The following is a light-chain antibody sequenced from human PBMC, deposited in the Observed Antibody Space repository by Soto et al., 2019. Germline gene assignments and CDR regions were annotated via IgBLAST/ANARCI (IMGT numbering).Light chain of an antibody. V-gene: IGLV2-14*01. CDR3: SSYTGSSTYV. J-gene: IGLJ1*01. Sequence: QSALTQPASVSGSPGQSITISCTGTSSDDGRYNYVSWYQQHPGKAPKLMICEVSNRPSGVSNRFSGSKSGNTASLTISGLQAEDEADYYCSSYTGSSTYVFGTGTKLTVL. CDR1: SSDDGRYNY. CDR2: EVS.